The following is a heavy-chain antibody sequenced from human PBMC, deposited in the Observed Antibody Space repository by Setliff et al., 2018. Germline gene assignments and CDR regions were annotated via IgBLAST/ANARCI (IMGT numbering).Heavy chain of an antibody. D-gene: IGHD3-22*01. V-gene: IGHV3-7*03. CDR2: IKGDGSEK. CDR3: ARDRISRYYDSGAHAFDI. Sequence: QPGGSLRLSCAASAFTFKNYWMSWVRQAPGKGLEWVANIKGDGSEKFYLDSVKGRFTISRDNAKNSLYLQMNSLRAEDTAVYYCARDRISRYYDSGAHAFDIWGQGTMVTVS. CDR1: AFTFKNYW. J-gene: IGHJ3*02.